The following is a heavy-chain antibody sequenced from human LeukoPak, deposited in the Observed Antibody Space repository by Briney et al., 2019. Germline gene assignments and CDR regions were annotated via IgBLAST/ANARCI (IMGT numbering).Heavy chain of an antibody. D-gene: IGHD1-26*01. J-gene: IGHJ4*02. CDR3: ARVGLRELLGYFDY. CDR2: IIPIFGTA. V-gene: IGHV1-69*01. Sequence: SSVKVSCKASGGTFSSYAISRVRQAPGQGLEWMGGIIPIFGTANHAQKFQGRVTITADESTSTAYMELSSLRSEDTAVYYCARVGLRELLGYFDYWGQGTLVTVSS. CDR1: GGTFSSYA.